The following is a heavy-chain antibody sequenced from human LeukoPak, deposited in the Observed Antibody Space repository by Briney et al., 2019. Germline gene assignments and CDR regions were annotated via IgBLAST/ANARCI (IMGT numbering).Heavy chain of an antibody. V-gene: IGHV3-7*01. J-gene: IGHJ4*02. CDR1: GFTFSNTW. Sequence: QPGGSLRLSCAASGFTFSNTWMAWVRQAPGKGLDWVANINQDGGTRQYADSVRGRFTISRDNAKNSLYLEMNILRAEDTGLYHCARDMKGNLDYWGQGTLVTVSS. CDR3: ARDMKGNLDY. D-gene: IGHD3-16*01. CDR2: INQDGGTR.